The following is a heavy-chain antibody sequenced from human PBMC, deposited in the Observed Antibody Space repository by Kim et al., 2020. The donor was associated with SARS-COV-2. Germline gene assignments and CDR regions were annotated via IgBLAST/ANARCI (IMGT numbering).Heavy chain of an antibody. J-gene: IGHJ6*02. CDR3: TTDRGAVAGRGGYYYYGMDV. Sequence: GGSLRLSCAASGFTFSNAWMSWVRQAPGKGLEWVGRIKSKTDGGTTDYAAPVKGRFTISRDDSKNTLYLQMNSLKTEDTAVYYCTTDRGAVAGRGGYYYYGMDVWGQGTTVTVSS. V-gene: IGHV3-15*01. CDR1: GFTFSNAW. D-gene: IGHD6-19*01. CDR2: IKSKTDGGTT.